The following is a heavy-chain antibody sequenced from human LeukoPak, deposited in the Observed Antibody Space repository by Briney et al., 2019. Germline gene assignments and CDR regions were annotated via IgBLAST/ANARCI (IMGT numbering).Heavy chain of an antibody. J-gene: IGHJ4*02. D-gene: IGHD6-13*01. V-gene: IGHV1-46*01. CDR3: ARAAAGQNFDY. CDR1: TSR. CDR2: INPSGGST. Sequence: GASVKVSCKATSRISWVRQAPGQGLEWMGIINPSGGSTTYAQKFQGRVTMTRDTSTSTVYMELSSLRSEDTAVYYCARAAAGQNFDYWGQGTLVTVSS.